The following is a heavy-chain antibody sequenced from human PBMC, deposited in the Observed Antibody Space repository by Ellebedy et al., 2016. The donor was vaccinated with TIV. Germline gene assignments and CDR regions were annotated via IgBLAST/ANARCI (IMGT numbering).Heavy chain of an antibody. Sequence: PGGSLRLSCAAYGCTFSRYSMNWVRQEKGKGLELVSSISSSSSYIYYADSVKGRFTIYRDNAKNTLYLQMDSLIAEDTAVYYCAILDWRIYSDSSPPRGYWGQGTLVTVFS. CDR2: ISSSSSYI. CDR1: GCTFSRYS. J-gene: IGHJ4*02. CDR3: AILDWRIYSDSSPPRGY. D-gene: IGHD6-6*01. V-gene: IGHV3-21*01.